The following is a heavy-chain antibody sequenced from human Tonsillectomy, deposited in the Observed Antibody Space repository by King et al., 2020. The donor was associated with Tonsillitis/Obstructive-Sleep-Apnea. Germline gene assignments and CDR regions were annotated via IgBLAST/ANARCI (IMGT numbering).Heavy chain of an antibody. CDR2: ISYDGSNK. Sequence: VQLVESGGGVVQPGRSLRLSCAASGFTFSTFSMHWVRQTPGKGLEWVAVISYDGSNKYYADSVRGRFTISRDNSKNTLYLQMNSLRAEDTVVYYCARDLRYSASGSYFVWFDPWGQGTLVTVSS. J-gene: IGHJ5*02. CDR3: ARDLRYSASGSYFVWFDP. V-gene: IGHV3-30*04. D-gene: IGHD3-10*01. CDR1: GFTFSTFS.